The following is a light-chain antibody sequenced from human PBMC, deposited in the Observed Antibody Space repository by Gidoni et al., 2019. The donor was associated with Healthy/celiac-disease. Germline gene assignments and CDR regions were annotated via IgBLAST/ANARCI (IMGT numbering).Light chain of an antibody. Sequence: DIHMTPSPSSPSASVGDRVTITCRASQSISSYLNWYQQKPGKAPKLLIYAASSLQSGVPSRFSGSGSGTDFTLTISSLQPEDFGTYYCQQSYGTPPYTFGQGTKLEIK. CDR2: AAS. V-gene: IGKV1-39*01. J-gene: IGKJ2*01. CDR1: QSISSY. CDR3: QQSYGTPPYT.